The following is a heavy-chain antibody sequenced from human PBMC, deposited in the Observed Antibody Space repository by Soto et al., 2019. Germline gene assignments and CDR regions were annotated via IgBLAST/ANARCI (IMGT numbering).Heavy chain of an antibody. V-gene: IGHV3-30*18. CDR3: AKQESGWNDHFDY. Sequence: QVQLVESGGGVVQPGRSLRLSCAASGFSFSSYGMHWVRQAPGKGLEWVAMISYDGTDEYYADSVKGRFTISRDNSKNAGYLQMNSLRAEDTAVYYCAKQESGWNDHFDYWGQGTLVTVSS. D-gene: IGHD1-1*01. CDR2: ISYDGTDE. J-gene: IGHJ4*02. CDR1: GFSFSSYG.